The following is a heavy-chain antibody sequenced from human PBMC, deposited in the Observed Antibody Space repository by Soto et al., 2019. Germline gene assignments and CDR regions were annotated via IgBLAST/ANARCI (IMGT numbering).Heavy chain of an antibody. Sequence: SLKVSCKASGGTFSSYAISWVRQAPGQGLEWMGGIIPIFGTANYAQKFQGRVTITADESTSTAYVELSSLRSEDTAVYYCARGGYYYDRKDAFDIWGQGTMVTVSS. CDR1: GGTFSSYA. CDR2: IIPIFGTA. D-gene: IGHD3-22*01. V-gene: IGHV1-69*13. CDR3: ARGGYYYDRKDAFDI. J-gene: IGHJ3*02.